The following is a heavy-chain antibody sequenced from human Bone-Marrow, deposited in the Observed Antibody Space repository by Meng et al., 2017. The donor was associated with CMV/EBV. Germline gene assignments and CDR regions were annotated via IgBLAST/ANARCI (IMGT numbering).Heavy chain of an antibody. Sequence: SETLSLTCAVYGGSFSGYYWSWIRQPPGKGLEWIGEINHSGSTNYNPSLKSRVTISVDTSKNQFSLKLSSVTAADTAVYYCARDSPPYGSGSYYSPAHYGMDVWGQGTTVTVSS. CDR2: INHSGST. D-gene: IGHD3-10*01. CDR3: ARDSPPYGSGSYYSPAHYGMDV. V-gene: IGHV4-34*01. J-gene: IGHJ6*02. CDR1: GGSFSGYY.